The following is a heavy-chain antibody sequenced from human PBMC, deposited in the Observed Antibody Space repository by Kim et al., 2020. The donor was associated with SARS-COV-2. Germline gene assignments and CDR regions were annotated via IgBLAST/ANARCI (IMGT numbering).Heavy chain of an antibody. CDR1: GGSFSGYY. CDR2: INHSGST. CDR3: ARWELLNYFDY. V-gene: IGHV4-34*01. D-gene: IGHD1-26*01. J-gene: IGHJ4*02. Sequence: SETLSLTCAVYGGSFSGYYWSWIRQPPGKGLEWIGEINHSGSTNYNPSLKSRVTISVDTSKNQFSLKLSSVTAADTAVYYCARWELLNYFDYWGQGTLVTVSS.